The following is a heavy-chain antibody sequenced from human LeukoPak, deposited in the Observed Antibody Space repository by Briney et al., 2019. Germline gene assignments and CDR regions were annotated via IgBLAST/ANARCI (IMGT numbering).Heavy chain of an antibody. J-gene: IGHJ5*02. CDR2: IWYDGSNK. CDR3: ARDGTVTAGPFDP. CDR1: GITFSSFG. D-gene: IGHD4-11*01. Sequence: SLRLSCAAPGITFSSFGMHWVRQAPGKGLEWVAFIWYDGSNKYYADSVKGRFTISRDNSKNTLYLQMNSLRAEDTAVYYCARDGTVTAGPFDPWGRGTLDPVSS. V-gene: IGHV3-33*01.